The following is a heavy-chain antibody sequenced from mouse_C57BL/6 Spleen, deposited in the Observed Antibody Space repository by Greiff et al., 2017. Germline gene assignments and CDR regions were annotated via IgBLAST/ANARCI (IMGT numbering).Heavy chain of an antibody. Sequence: EVQRVESGPGLVKPSQSLSLTCSVTGYSITSGYYWNWIRQFPGNKLEWMGYISYDGSNNYNPSLKNRISITRDTSKNQFFLKLNSLTTEDTATYYCARVSYDGYHFDYWGQGTTLTVSS. CDR1: GYSITSGYY. J-gene: IGHJ2*01. V-gene: IGHV3-6*01. CDR3: ARVSYDGYHFDY. CDR2: ISYDGSN. D-gene: IGHD2-3*01.